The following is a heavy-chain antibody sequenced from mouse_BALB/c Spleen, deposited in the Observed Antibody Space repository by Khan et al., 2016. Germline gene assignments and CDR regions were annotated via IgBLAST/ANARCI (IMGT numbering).Heavy chain of an antibody. D-gene: IGHD2-5*01. V-gene: IGHV3-2*02. Sequence: EVQLQESGPGLVKPSQSLSLTCTVTGYSITSDYAWNWIRQFPGNKLEWMGYIAYSGSTNYNPSLKSRISIRRDTSKNQFFLQLNSVTTEDRATYYCARWDYSNYALDFWGQGTSVTVSS. CDR1: GYSITSDYA. CDR3: ARWDYSNYALDF. J-gene: IGHJ4*01. CDR2: IAYSGST.